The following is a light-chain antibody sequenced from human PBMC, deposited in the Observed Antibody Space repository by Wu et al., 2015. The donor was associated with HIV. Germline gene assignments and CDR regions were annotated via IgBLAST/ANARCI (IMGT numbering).Light chain of an antibody. CDR3: HQYNEWPRT. V-gene: IGKV3-15*01. CDR2: AAS. J-gene: IGKJ1*01. Sequence: TVLTQSPATLSVSPGETVTVSCRASQAVTNKLAWYQQKTGQAPRLLIYAASSRATGVPVKFSGSGSGAQFTLIIDNLQSDDVAIYYCHQYNEWPRTFGQGTRVEVK. CDR1: QAVTNK.